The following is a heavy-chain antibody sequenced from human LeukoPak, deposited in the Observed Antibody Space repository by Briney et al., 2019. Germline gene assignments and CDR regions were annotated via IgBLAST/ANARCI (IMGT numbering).Heavy chain of an antibody. CDR3: ARIAAPGLA. J-gene: IGHJ5*02. CDR2: VYYSGST. Sequence: SETLSLTCSVSGASIDRSTYYWGWIRQPPGKGPEWIGSVYYSGSTYYNSALKSRVSISVDTSRNQFSLKLYSVTAADTSVYFCARIAAPGLAWGQGTLVTVPS. CDR1: GASIDRSTYY. V-gene: IGHV4-39*01. D-gene: IGHD6-25*01.